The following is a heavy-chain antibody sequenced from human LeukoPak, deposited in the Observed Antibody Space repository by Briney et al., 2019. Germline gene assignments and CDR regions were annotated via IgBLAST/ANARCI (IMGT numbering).Heavy chain of an antibody. D-gene: IGHD7-27*01. Sequence: GGSLRLSCAASGFTFSSYGMHWVRQAPGKGLEWVAFIRYDGSNKYYADSVKGRFTISRDKSKNTLYLQLNSLRADDTAGYYCAKAGLGIRGKFDYWGQGTLVTVSS. J-gene: IGHJ4*02. CDR3: AKAGLGIRGKFDY. CDR2: IRYDGSNK. V-gene: IGHV3-30*02. CDR1: GFTFSSYG.